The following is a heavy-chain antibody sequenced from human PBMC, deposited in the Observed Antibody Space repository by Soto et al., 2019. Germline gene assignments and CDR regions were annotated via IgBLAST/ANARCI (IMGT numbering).Heavy chain of an antibody. J-gene: IGHJ4*02. CDR3: AKDLTGRFGY. D-gene: IGHD3-9*01. CDR2: ISYDGSNK. CDR1: GFTFSSYG. V-gene: IGHV3-30*18. Sequence: QVQLVESGGGVVQPGRSLRLSCAASGFTFSSYGMHWVRQAPGKGLEWVAVISYDGSNKYYADSVKGRFTISRDNSKNPLYLQMNSLRAEDTAVYYCAKDLTGRFGYWGPGTLVTVSS.